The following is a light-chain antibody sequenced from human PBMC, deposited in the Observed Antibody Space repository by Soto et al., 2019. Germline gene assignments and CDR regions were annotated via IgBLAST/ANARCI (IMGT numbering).Light chain of an antibody. Sequence: QSVLTQPPSASGTPGQSVTISCSGSNSNIGSNTVNWYQHLPGTAPKLLIYNTYRRPSGVPDRFSASQSGTSASLAISGLQSEDEADYYCAAWDDSLNHGVFGGGTKLTVL. J-gene: IGLJ2*01. CDR2: NTY. CDR3: AAWDDSLNHGV. CDR1: NSNIGSNT. V-gene: IGLV1-44*01.